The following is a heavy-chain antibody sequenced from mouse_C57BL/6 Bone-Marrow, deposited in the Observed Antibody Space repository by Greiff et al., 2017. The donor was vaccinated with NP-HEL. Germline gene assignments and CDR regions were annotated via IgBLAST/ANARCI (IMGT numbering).Heavy chain of an antibody. D-gene: IGHD1-1*01. Sequence: EVMLVESGGGLVKPGGSLKLSCAASGFTFSSYAMSWVRQTPEKRLEWVATISDGGSYTYYPANVKGRFTLSRDTAKNNLYLQMSHLKSEDTAMYYCARSSYYYGSSLGPWFAYWGQGTLVTVSA. J-gene: IGHJ3*01. CDR3: ARSSYYYGSSLGPWFAY. CDR1: GFTFSSYA. V-gene: IGHV5-4*03. CDR2: ISDGGSYT.